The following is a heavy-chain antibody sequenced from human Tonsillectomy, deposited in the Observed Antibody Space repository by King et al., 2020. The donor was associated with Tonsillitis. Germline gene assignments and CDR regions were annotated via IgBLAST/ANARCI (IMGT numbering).Heavy chain of an antibody. J-gene: IGHJ5*02. D-gene: IGHD1-14*01. CDR2: IHHSGST. CDR1: GEFFSAYY. CDR3: AGTGKCSGAPPHWCDP. V-gene: IGHV4-34*01. Sequence: VQLQQWGAGLLKPSETLSLTCAVYGEFFSAYYWSWIRQSPGKGLEWIGEIHHSGSTNSTPSLKSRVTISVDTSKNQFSLKLRPVTAADTAVYFCAGTGKCSGAPPHWCDPWGQGPLVTVSS.